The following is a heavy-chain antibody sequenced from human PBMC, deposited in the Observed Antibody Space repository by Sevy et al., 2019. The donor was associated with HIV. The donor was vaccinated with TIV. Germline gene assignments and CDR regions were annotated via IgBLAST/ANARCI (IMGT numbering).Heavy chain of an antibody. Sequence: GGSLRLSCVASGFTFDNYWMQWVRQAPGKGLEWVSSISRSRVYIYYADSVKGRFTISRDNTKNSLFLQMNSLRAEDTAVYYCARGSSDLEGDYWGQGTLVTVSS. CDR1: GFTFDNYW. CDR2: ISRSRVYI. D-gene: IGHD3-22*01. J-gene: IGHJ4*02. CDR3: ARGSSDLEGDY. V-gene: IGHV3-21*01.